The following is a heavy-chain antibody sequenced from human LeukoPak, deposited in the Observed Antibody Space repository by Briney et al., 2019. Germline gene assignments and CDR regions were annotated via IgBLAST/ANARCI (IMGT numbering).Heavy chain of an antibody. Sequence: SETLSLTCSGSNYSISNSLYWGWLRQPPGKGLEWIGGIYRSGSTFYNPSLKSRVTISLDTSKNQFSLKLSSVTAADTAVYFCARGTYGYYMDVWGKGTTVTVSS. V-gene: IGHV4-38-2*02. J-gene: IGHJ6*03. CDR3: ARGTYGYYMDV. D-gene: IGHD4-17*01. CDR1: NYSISNSLY. CDR2: IYRSGST.